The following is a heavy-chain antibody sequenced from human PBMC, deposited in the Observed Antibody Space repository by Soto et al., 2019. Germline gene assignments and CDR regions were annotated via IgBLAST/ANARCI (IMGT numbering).Heavy chain of an antibody. Sequence: PGGSLRLSCAASGFTFSSYGMHWVRQDPGKGLEWVSSIRGSSSFMSYADSVKGRFTISRDNVKDSLYLQMNSLRAEDTAMYYCARDLDFAFGIWGQGTMVSVSS. CDR3: ARDLDFAFGI. J-gene: IGHJ3*02. V-gene: IGHV3-48*01. D-gene: IGHD3-3*01. CDR2: IRGSSSFM. CDR1: GFTFSSYG.